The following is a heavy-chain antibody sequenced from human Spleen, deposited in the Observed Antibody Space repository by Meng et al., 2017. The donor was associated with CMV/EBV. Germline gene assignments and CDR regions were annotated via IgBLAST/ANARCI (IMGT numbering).Heavy chain of an antibody. Sequence: SGYTFTSYGISWVRQAPGRGLEWMGWSSAYNGNTNYAQKLQGRVTMTTDTSTSTAYMELRSLRSDDTAVYYCAIPGTTGTTDAFDIWGQGTMVTVSS. CDR1: GYTFTSYG. V-gene: IGHV1-18*01. CDR3: AIPGTTGTTDAFDI. J-gene: IGHJ3*02. CDR2: SSAYNGNT. D-gene: IGHD1-1*01.